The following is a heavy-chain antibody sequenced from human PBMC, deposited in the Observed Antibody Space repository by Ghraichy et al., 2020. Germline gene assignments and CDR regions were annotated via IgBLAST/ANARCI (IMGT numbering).Heavy chain of an antibody. CDR2: INHSGIT. D-gene: IGHD2-21*01. CDR3: ARGPPIQYYDGNGYYYFDY. CDR1: GGSFSGHY. V-gene: IGHV4-34*01. J-gene: IGHJ4*02. Sequence: SETLSLTCAVYGGSFSGHYWSWIRQTPGKGLEWIGEINHSGITKYNPSLKTRVTISVDTSKNQFSLNLSSVTAADTATYHCARGPPIQYYDGNGYYYFDYWGQGTLVTVSS.